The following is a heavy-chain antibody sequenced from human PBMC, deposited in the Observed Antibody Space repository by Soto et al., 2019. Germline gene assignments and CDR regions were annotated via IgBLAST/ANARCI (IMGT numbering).Heavy chain of an antibody. CDR3: ATDPPGELLPTFFDS. D-gene: IGHD1-26*01. CDR1: GYTFTSYA. V-gene: IGHV1-3*01. CDR2: INAGNGNT. Sequence: ASVKVSCKASGYTFTSYAMHWVRQAPGQRLEWMGWINAGNGNTKYSQKFRGRVTITRDTSASTAYMELNSLRVEDTAKYYCATDPPGELLPTFFDSWGQGPLDPFS. J-gene: IGHJ5*01.